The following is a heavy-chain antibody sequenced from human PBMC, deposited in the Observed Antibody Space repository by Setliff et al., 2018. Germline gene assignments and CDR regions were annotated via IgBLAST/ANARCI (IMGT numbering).Heavy chain of an antibody. CDR2: FDPEDGET. V-gene: IGHV1-24*01. J-gene: IGHJ4*02. Sequence: VKVSCKVSGYTFTELSMHWVRQAPGKGLEWMGGFDPEDGETIYAQKFQGRVTMTEDTSTDTAYMELSSLRSEDTAVYYCATSVSWIQLVLYPQGHPEPFDYWGQGTLVTVSS. CDR1: GYTFTELS. CDR3: ATSVSWIQLVLYPQGHPEPFDY. D-gene: IGHD5-18*01.